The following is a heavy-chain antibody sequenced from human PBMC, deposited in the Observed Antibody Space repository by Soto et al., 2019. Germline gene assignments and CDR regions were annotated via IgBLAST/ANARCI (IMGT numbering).Heavy chain of an antibody. Sequence: PSETLSLTCTVSGGSVSSGDYYWSWIRQPTGKGLEWNGYIYYSGKTNYNPSLRSRVIISVDTSKNLFSLKLTSVTAADTAVYYCARIPVDTSMIYWLDPWGQGTLVTVSS. CDR2: IYYSGKT. D-gene: IGHD5-18*01. CDR1: GGSVSSGDYY. J-gene: IGHJ5*02. V-gene: IGHV4-61*08. CDR3: ARIPVDTSMIYWLDP.